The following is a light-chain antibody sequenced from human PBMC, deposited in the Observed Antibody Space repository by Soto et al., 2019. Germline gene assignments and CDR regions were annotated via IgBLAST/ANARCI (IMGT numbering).Light chain of an antibody. V-gene: IGKV1-12*01. CDR3: QQTNNFTIT. CDR2: AAS. J-gene: IGKJ5*01. CDR1: QGINHW. Sequence: EIQMTQSPSSWSPSVGDRITITCRASQGINHWLAWYQQKTGSAPKXLIYAASTLQSGVPLRFSGIVSGTDFTLTLRSLQPEDCATYYGQQTNNFTITFCQGTRLE.